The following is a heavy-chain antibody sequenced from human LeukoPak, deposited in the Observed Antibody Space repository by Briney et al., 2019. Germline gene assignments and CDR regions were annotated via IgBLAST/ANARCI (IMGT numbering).Heavy chain of an antibody. CDR1: GYTFTSYY. D-gene: IGHD3-22*01. CDR3: ATLDYYDTKNDY. J-gene: IGHJ4*02. CDR2: INPSGGST. Sequence: ASVKVSCKASGYTFTSYYMHWVRQAPGQGLEWMGIINPSGGSTNYAQKFQGRVTITTDESTSTAYMELSSLRSEDTAVYYCATLDYYDTKNDYWGQGTLVTVSS. V-gene: IGHV1-46*01.